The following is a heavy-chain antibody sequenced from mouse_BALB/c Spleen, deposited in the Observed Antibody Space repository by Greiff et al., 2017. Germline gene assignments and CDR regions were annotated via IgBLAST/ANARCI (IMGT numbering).Heavy chain of an antibody. J-gene: IGHJ4*01. V-gene: IGHV5-6*01. CDR1: GFTFSSYG. D-gene: IGHD2-4*01. Sequence: EVQRVESGGDLVKPGGSLKLSCAASGFTFSSYGMSWVRQTPDKRLEWVATISSGGSYTYYPDSVKGRFTISRDNAKNTLYLQMSSLKSEDTAMYYCARHRDYGYAMDYWGQGTSVTVSS. CDR2: ISSGGSYT. CDR3: ARHRDYGYAMDY.